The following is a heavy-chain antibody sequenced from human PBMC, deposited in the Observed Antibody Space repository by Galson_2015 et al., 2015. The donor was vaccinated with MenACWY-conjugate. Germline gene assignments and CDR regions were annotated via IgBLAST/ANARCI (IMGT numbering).Heavy chain of an antibody. J-gene: IGHJ4*02. CDR3: ARDLYYYDSSGYYFDY. CDR1: GGSISSSSYY. D-gene: IGHD3-22*01. Sequence: SEPLSLTCTVPGGSISSSSYYWGWIRQPPGKGLEWIGSIYYSGSTYYNPSLKSRVTISVDTSKNQFSLKLSSVTAADTAVYYCARDLYYYDSSGYYFDYWGQGTLVAVSS. V-gene: IGHV4-39*01. CDR2: IYYSGST.